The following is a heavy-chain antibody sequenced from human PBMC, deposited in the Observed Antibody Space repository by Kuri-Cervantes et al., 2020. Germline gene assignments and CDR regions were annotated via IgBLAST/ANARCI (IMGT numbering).Heavy chain of an antibody. CDR2: ISGSGGSR. D-gene: IGHD1-20*01. CDR3: AGGTYNWNDRWADY. CDR1: GFTFSSYA. J-gene: IGHJ4*02. Sequence: GGSLRLSCAASGFTFSSYAMSWVRQAPGKGLEWVSAISGSGGSRYYADSVKGRFTISRDNSRNTLYLQMNSLRAQDTAVYYCAGGTYNWNDRWADYWGQGTLVTVSS. V-gene: IGHV3-23*01.